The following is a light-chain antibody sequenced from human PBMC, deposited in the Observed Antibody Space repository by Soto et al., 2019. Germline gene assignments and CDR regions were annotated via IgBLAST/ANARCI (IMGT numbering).Light chain of an antibody. CDR1: QGISSY. Sequence: AIRMTQSPSSFSASTGDRVTITCRASQGISSYLAWYQQKPGKAPKLLIYAASTLQSGVPSRFSGSGSGTDFTLTIRCLQSEDFATYYCQQYYSYPRDTFGQGTKLEIK. J-gene: IGKJ2*01. CDR2: AAS. CDR3: QQYYSYPRDT. V-gene: IGKV1-8*01.